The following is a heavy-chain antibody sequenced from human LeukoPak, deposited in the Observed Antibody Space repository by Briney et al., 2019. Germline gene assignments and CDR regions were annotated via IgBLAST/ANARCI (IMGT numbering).Heavy chain of an antibody. CDR3: AREEALGSGSFDY. Sequence: PSETLSLTCTVSGGSIRSYYWSWLRQPPGKGLEGIGYIYYSGSTNYNPSLKSRVTISVDTSKNQFSLKLRSVTAADTAVYYCAREEALGSGSFDYWGQGTLVTVSS. D-gene: IGHD1-26*01. CDR1: GGSIRSYY. J-gene: IGHJ4*02. CDR2: IYYSGST. V-gene: IGHV4-59*01.